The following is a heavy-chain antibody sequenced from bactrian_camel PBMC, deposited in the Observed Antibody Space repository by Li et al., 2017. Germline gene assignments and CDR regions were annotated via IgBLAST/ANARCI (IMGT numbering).Heavy chain of an antibody. CDR3: ATTWPYSIWVGRDFGY. CDR1: GYSPAKYA. Sequence: HVQLVESGGGSVQVGGSLRLSCAASGYSPAKYAMGWFRQAPGKKREGVAGIGVDGETEYADFAKGRFSISKDDAKNTLYLQMNSLKSEDTALYYCATTWPYSIWVGRDFGYWGQGTQVTVS. J-gene: IGHJ6*01. D-gene: IGHD5*01. CDR2: IGVDGET. V-gene: IGHV3S63*01.